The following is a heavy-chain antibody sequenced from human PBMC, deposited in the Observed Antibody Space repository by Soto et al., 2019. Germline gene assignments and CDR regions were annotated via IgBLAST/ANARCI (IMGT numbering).Heavy chain of an antibody. V-gene: IGHV4-34*01. CDR2: INHSGRT. CDR3: ARGNIAAALVY. Sequence: QVQLQQWGAGLLKPSETLSLTCAVYGGSISGHYWNWIRQPPGKGLEWIGEINHSGRTNYNPSLKSRVTIPVDTSKNQFSLTLGSVTAADTAVYYCARGNIAAALVYWGQGTLVTVSS. J-gene: IGHJ4*02. CDR1: GGSISGHY. D-gene: IGHD6-13*01.